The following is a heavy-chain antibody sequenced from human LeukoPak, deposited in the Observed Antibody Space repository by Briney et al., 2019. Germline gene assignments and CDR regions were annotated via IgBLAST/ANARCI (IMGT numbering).Heavy chain of an antibody. V-gene: IGHV3-30-3*01. CDR1: GFTFSSYA. D-gene: IGHD2-2*02. CDR2: ISYDGSNK. Sequence: QTGGSLRLSCAASGFTFSSYAMHWVRQAPGKGLEWVAVISYDGSNKYYADSVKGRFTISRDNSKNTLYLQMNSLRAEDTAVYYCAREGGYCSSTSCYRDEYFDYWGQGTLVTVSS. J-gene: IGHJ4*02. CDR3: AREGGYCSSTSCYRDEYFDY.